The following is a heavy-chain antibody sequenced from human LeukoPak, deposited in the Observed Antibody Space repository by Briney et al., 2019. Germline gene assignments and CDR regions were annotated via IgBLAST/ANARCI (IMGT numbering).Heavy chain of an antibody. CDR2: MNPNSGNT. D-gene: IGHD3-10*01. CDR3: ARGLRDYYGSGSYYTPDYFDY. Sequence: ASVKVSCKASGYTFTSYYMHWVRQAPGQGLEWMGWMNPNSGNTGYAQKFQGRVTMTRNTSISTAYMELSSLRSEDTAVYYCARGLRDYYGSGSYYTPDYFDYWGQGTLVTVSS. J-gene: IGHJ4*02. V-gene: IGHV1-8*02. CDR1: GYTFTSYY.